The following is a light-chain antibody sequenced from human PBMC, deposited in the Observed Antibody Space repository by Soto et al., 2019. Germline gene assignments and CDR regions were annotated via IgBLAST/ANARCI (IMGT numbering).Light chain of an antibody. Sequence: QSALTQPASVSGSTGQSITISCTGTSSDIGGYNYVSWVQQYPVTAPRLMIYDVSNRPSGVSNRFSGSKSGNTASLTISGLQVEDEADYDCSSQTSGSTPYVFGTGTKVTVL. CDR2: DVS. CDR1: SSDIGGYNY. V-gene: IGLV2-14*01. CDR3: SSQTSGSTPYV. J-gene: IGLJ1*01.